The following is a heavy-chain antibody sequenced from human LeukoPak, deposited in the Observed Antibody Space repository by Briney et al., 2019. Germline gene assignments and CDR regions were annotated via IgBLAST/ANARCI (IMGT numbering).Heavy chain of an antibody. V-gene: IGHV3-7*04. D-gene: IGHD1-26*01. CDR3: ARVGATHYYYYMDV. J-gene: IGHJ6*03. CDR2: IKQDGSEK. Sequence: GGSLRLSCAASGFTFSSYWMSWVRQAPGKGLEWVANIKQDGSEKYYVDSVKGRFTISRDNAKNSLYLQMNSLRAEDTAAYYCARVGATHYYYYMDVWGKGTTVTVSS. CDR1: GFTFSSYW.